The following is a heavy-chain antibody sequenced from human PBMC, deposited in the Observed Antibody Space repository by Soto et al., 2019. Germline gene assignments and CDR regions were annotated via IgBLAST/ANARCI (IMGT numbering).Heavy chain of an antibody. Sequence: EVQLLESGGGLVQPGGSLRLSCAASGFTFSSYAMSWVRQAPGKGLEWVSAISGSGGSTYYADSVKGRFTISRDTSKNTLYLQMNRLRAGDTAVYYCAKDRDGAGFPAFDYWGQGTLVTVSS. V-gene: IGHV3-23*01. CDR1: GFTFSSYA. CDR2: ISGSGGST. CDR3: AKDRDGAGFPAFDY. J-gene: IGHJ4*02. D-gene: IGHD3-10*01.